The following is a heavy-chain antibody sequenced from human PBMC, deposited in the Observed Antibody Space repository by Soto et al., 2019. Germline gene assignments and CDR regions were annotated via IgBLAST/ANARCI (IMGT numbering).Heavy chain of an antibody. CDR3: ARVDGFYYYYMDV. CDR2: IYYSGST. J-gene: IGHJ6*03. Sequence: SETLSLTCTVSGGSISSYYWSWIRQPPGKGLEWIGYIYYSGSTNYNPSLKSRVTISVDTSKNQFSLKLSSVTAADTAVYYCARVDGFYYYYMDVWGKGTTVTVSS. CDR1: GGSISSYY. V-gene: IGHV4-59*01.